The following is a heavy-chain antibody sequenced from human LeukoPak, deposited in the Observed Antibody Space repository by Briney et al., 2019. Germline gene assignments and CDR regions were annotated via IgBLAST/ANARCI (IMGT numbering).Heavy chain of an antibody. Sequence: PGGSPRLSCAATGFTFSSYWMHWVRQAPGKGLVWVARINSDGSSTNYGDSVKGRFTISRDNAKNTLYLQMNSLRAEDTAVYYCARLTPPFDYWGQGTLVTVSS. CDR1: GFTFSSYW. CDR3: ARLTPPFDY. CDR2: INSDGSST. J-gene: IGHJ4*02. V-gene: IGHV3-74*01. D-gene: IGHD3-16*01.